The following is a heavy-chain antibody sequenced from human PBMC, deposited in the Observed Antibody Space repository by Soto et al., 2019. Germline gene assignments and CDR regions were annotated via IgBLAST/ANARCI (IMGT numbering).Heavy chain of an antibody. V-gene: IGHV3-11*05. CDR1: GFTFSDYY. CDR2: ISSSSSYT. Sequence: QVQLVESGGGLVKPGGSLRLSCAASGFTFSDYYMSWIRQAPGKGLEWVSYISSSSSYTNYADSVKGRFTISRDNAKNTLYRQMNSLRAEGPAVYYCASAVYRSSWPYFALWGRGTLVTVSS. CDR3: ASAVYRSSWPYFAL. J-gene: IGHJ2*01. D-gene: IGHD6-13*01.